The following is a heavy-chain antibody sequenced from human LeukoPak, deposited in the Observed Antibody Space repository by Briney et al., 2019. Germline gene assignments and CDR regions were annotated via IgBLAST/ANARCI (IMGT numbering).Heavy chain of an antibody. CDR1: GGTFSSYA. CDR2: IIPIFGTA. CDR3: ARSPHCSSTSCQHLYYYYYGMDV. D-gene: IGHD2-2*01. Sequence: GASVKVSCKASGGTFSSYAISWVRQAPGQGLEWMGGIIPIFGTANYAQKFQGRVTITADESTSTAYMELSSLRSEDTAVYYCARSPHCSSTSCQHLYYYYYGMDVWGQGTTVTVSS. V-gene: IGHV1-69*13. J-gene: IGHJ6*02.